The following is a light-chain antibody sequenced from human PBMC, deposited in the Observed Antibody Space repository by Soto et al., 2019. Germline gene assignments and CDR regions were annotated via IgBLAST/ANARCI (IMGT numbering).Light chain of an antibody. CDR3: QQYNNWPRT. Sequence: EIVMTQSPSTRCVYQGERDTLYWRASQSVSSNFAWYQQKPGQAPRLLIYGASNRATGIPARFSGSGSGTEFTLTISSLQSEDFAVYYCQQYNNWPRTFGQGTKVDIK. CDR2: GAS. CDR1: QSVSSN. V-gene: IGKV3-15*01. J-gene: IGKJ1*01.